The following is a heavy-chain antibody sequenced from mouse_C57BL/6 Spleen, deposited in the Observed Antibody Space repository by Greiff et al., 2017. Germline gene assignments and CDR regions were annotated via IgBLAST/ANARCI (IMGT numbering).Heavy chain of an antibody. V-gene: IGHV5-4*01. J-gene: IGHJ2*01. Sequence: EVKVEESGGGLVKPGGSLKLSCAASGFTFSSYAMSWVRQTPEKRLEWVATISDGGSYTYYPDNVKGRFTISRDNAKNNLYLQMSHLKSEDTAMYYCARDRELGGRDNFDYWGQGTTLTVSS. D-gene: IGHD4-1*01. CDR2: ISDGGSYT. CDR3: ARDRELGGRDNFDY. CDR1: GFTFSSYA.